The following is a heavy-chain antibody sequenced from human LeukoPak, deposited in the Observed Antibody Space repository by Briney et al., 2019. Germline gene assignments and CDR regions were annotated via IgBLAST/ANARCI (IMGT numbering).Heavy chain of an antibody. CDR2: IYHSGST. V-gene: IGHV4-4*02. CDR3: ARGAWFGELGAFDI. J-gene: IGHJ3*02. D-gene: IGHD3-10*01. Sequence: SETLSLTCAVSGGSISSSNWWSWVRQPPGKGLEWIGEIYHSGSTNYNPSLKSRVTISVDKSKNQFSPKLSSVTAADTAVYYCARGAWFGELGAFDIWGQGTMVTVSS. CDR1: GGSISSSNW.